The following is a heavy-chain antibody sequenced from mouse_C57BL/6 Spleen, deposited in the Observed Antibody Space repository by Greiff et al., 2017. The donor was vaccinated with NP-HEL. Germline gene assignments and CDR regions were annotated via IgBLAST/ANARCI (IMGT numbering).Heavy chain of an antibody. Sequence: QVQLKESGPELVNPGASVKISCKASGYTFTDFYINWVKQRPGQGLEWIGWIFPGSGSSYYNEKFKGKATLTVDKSSNTAYMLLSSLTSEDSAVYFCARFGDYNYWGQGTTLTVSS. V-gene: IGHV1-75*01. D-gene: IGHD2-4*01. CDR1: GYTFTDFY. CDR2: IFPGSGSS. CDR3: ARFGDYNY. J-gene: IGHJ2*01.